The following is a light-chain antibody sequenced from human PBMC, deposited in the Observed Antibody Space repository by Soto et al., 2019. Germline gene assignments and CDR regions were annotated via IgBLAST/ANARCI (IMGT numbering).Light chain of an antibody. J-gene: IGLJ2*01. CDR3: SSYAGSTVV. CDR2: EVS. Sequence: QSVLTQPPSASGSPGQSVTISCTGTSSDVGGYNYVSWYQQHPGKAPKLMIYEVSKRPSGVPDRFSGSKSGNTASLTVSGLQGEDEADYYCSSYAGSTVVFGGGTQLTVL. V-gene: IGLV2-8*01. CDR1: SSDVGGYNY.